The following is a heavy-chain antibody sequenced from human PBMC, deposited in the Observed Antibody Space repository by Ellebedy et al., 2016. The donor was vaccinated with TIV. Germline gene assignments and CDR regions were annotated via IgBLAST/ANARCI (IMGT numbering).Heavy chain of an antibody. V-gene: IGHV3-7*01. D-gene: IGHD3-3*01. Sequence: GESLKISXAASGFTFSSYWMSWVRQAPGKGLEWVANIKQDGSEKYYVDSVKGRFTISRDNAKNSLYLQMNSLRAEDTAVYYCARDTRDYDFWSGYHVDYWGQGTLVTVSS. CDR1: GFTFSSYW. J-gene: IGHJ4*02. CDR2: IKQDGSEK. CDR3: ARDTRDYDFWSGYHVDY.